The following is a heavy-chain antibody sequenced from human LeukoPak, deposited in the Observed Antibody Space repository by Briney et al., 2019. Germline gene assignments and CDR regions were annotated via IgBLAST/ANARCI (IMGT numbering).Heavy chain of an antibody. CDR2: VFHTGST. D-gene: IGHD6-19*01. CDR3: AKEATVAGRLFDY. V-gene: IGHV4-59*12. CDR1: GGSIDTYY. Sequence: PSETLSLTCTVSGGSIDTYYWNWIRQPPGKGLEWIGYVFHTGSTNYNPSLKSRATISDTSKNQFSLQMNSVTPEDTAVYFCAKEATVAGRLFDYWGQGALVTVSS. J-gene: IGHJ4*02.